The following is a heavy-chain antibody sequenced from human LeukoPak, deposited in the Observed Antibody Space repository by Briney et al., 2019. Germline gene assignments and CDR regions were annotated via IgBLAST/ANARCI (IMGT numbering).Heavy chain of an antibody. Sequence: GGSLRLSCAASGFTFSSYAMSWVRQALGKGLEWVSAISGSGGSTYYAASVKGRFTISRDNSKNTLYLQMNSLRAEDTAVYYCAKADTAMVTTRGNGMDVWGQGTTVTVSS. V-gene: IGHV3-23*01. CDR2: ISGSGGST. CDR3: AKADTAMVTTRGNGMDV. J-gene: IGHJ6*02. D-gene: IGHD5-18*01. CDR1: GFTFSSYA.